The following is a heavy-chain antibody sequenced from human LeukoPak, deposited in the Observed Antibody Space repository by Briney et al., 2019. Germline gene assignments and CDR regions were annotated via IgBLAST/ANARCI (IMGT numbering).Heavy chain of an antibody. CDR2: ISWNSGSI. Sequence: GRSLRLSCAASGFTFDDYAMHWVRQAPGKGLEWVSGISWNSGSIGYADSVKGRFTISRDNAKNSLYLQMNSLRAEDTASYYCAKDVLAAAGTPDSWGQGTLVTVSS. CDR1: GFTFDDYA. CDR3: AKDVLAAAGTPDS. J-gene: IGHJ5*01. V-gene: IGHV3-9*01. D-gene: IGHD6-13*01.